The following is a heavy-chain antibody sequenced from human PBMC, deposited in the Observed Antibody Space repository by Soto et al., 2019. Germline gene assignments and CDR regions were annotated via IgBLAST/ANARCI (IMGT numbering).Heavy chain of an antibody. J-gene: IGHJ6*02. CDR2: INPNSGGT. CDR1: GYTVTGYY. CDR3: ARGGYSYGYEDPAIYYYYGMDV. D-gene: IGHD5-18*01. Sequence: GASVKVSCKASGYTVTGYYMHWVRQAPGQGLEWMGWINPNSGGTNYAQKFQGWVTMTRDTSISTAYMELSRLRSDDTAVYYCARGGYSYGYEDPAIYYYYGMDVWGQGTTVTVSS. V-gene: IGHV1-2*04.